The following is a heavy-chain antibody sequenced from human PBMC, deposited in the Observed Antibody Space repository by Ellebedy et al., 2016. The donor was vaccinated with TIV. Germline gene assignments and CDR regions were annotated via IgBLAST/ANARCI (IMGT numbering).Heavy chain of an antibody. Sequence: SETLSLXCTVSGGSISSYYWSWIRQPPGKGLEWIGYIYYSGSTNYNPSLKSRVTISVDTSKNQFSLKLSSVTAADTAVYYCARDSSGLWYFDLWGRGTLVTVSS. CDR2: IYYSGST. J-gene: IGHJ2*01. D-gene: IGHD3-22*01. CDR1: GGSISSYY. V-gene: IGHV4-59*01. CDR3: ARDSSGLWYFDL.